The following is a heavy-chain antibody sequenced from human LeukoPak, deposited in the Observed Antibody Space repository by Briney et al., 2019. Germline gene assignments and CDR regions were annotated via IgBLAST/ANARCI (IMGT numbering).Heavy chain of an antibody. CDR1: GFIVSSNS. J-gene: IGHJ4*02. CDR3: AGSVEITYYFDY. V-gene: IGHV3-66*01. CDR2: IYTGGTT. D-gene: IGHD5-12*01. Sequence: PGGSLRLSCAASGFIVSSNSMSWVRQAPGKGLEWVSLIYTGGTTYYADSVKGRFIISRDNSKNTLYLQMNSLRAEDTAVYYCAGSVEITYYFDYWGQGTLVTVSS.